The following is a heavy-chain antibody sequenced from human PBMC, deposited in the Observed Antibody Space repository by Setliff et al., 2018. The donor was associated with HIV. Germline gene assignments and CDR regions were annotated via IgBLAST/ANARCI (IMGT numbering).Heavy chain of an antibody. CDR1: GGSISSYY. Sequence: NPSETLSLTCTVSGGSISSYYWSWIRQPPGKGLEWIGYIYYSGSTKYNPSLKRRVTISADTSKNQFSLKLSSVTAADTAVYYCARGPYCSGGSCYSSLDYWGQGTLVTVSS. CDR3: ARGPYCSGGSCYSSLDY. D-gene: IGHD2-15*01. V-gene: IGHV4-59*01. CDR2: IYYSGST. J-gene: IGHJ4*02.